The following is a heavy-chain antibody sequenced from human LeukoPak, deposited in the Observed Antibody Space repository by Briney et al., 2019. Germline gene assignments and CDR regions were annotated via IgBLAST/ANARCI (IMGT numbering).Heavy chain of an antibody. CDR3: AKGAWYTGSDY. CDR1: GFXFSSYA. CDR2: ISGSGGST. V-gene: IGHV3-23*01. D-gene: IGHD6-19*01. Sequence: GALRLSCAASGFXFSSYAMGWVRQAPGKGVEWVSAISGSGGSTYHEDSVNGRFTIPRDNSKNTLYLQMNSLRAEDTAVYYCAKGAWYTGSDYWGQGTLVTVSS. J-gene: IGHJ4*02.